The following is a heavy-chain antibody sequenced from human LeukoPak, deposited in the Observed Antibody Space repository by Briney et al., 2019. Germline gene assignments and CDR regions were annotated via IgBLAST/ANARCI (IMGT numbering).Heavy chain of an antibody. V-gene: IGHV3-30*02. CDR2: IRYDGSNN. CDR1: GFTFRSYA. D-gene: IGHD1-26*01. CDR3: AKDARPEGPTAEYFQY. Sequence: GGSLRLSCVASGFTFRSYAMHWVRQAPGKGLEWVAFIRYDGSNNKYADSVKGRFTISRDNSRNTVYLQMNSLRGEDTAIYYCAKDARPEGPTAEYFQYWGQGTLVTVSS. J-gene: IGHJ1*01.